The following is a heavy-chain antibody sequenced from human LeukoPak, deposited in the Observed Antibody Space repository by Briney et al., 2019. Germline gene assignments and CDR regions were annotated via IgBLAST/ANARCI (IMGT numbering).Heavy chain of an antibody. J-gene: IGHJ6*03. Sequence: GRSLRLSCAASGFTFSTFPMHWVRQAPGKGLQCVAVISNDGSHEYYRHSVKGRFTISRDNSKNTLFLQLNSLTFEDTAVYYCARGAGTMVYYIDVWGKGTTVSDCS. D-gene: IGHD3-10*01. CDR1: GFTFSTFP. CDR3: ARGAGTMVYYIDV. CDR2: ISNDGSHE. V-gene: IGHV3-30*10.